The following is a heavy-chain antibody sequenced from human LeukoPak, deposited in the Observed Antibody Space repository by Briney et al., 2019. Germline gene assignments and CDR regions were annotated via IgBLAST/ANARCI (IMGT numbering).Heavy chain of an antibody. CDR2: INQNGGEN. Sequence: GGSLTLSCAVSGFTFSDFWMNWVRQAPGKELEWVASINQNGGENNYVDSVKGRFTVSRDNPRNSLYLQMSSLRAEDTAVYYCARDGTAPGLYFDLWGQGALVTVSS. J-gene: IGHJ4*03. CDR3: ARDGTAPGLYFDL. V-gene: IGHV3-7*01. D-gene: IGHD6-13*01. CDR1: GFTFSDFW.